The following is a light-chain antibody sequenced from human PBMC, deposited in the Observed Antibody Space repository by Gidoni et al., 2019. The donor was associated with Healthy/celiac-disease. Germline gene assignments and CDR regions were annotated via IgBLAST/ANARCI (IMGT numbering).Light chain of an antibody. V-gene: IGKV1-5*03. J-gene: IGKJ1*01. CDR1: QSISSW. CDR3: QQYNSYSWT. Sequence: DIQMTQSPSTLSASVGDRVTITCRASQSISSWLAWYQQKPGKAPKRLIYKASSLESGVPSRFSGSGSGTEFTLTISSLQPDDFATYYCQQYNSYSWTFXXXTKVEIK. CDR2: KAS.